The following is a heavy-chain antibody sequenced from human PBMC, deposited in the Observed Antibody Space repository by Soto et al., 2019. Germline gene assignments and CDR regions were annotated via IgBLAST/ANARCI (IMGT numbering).Heavy chain of an antibody. D-gene: IGHD3-3*01. J-gene: IGHJ6*02. CDR1: GFTFSTNA. CDR3: TTVLVDYFGVVTPNYGMDV. Sequence: EVQLLESGGGLVQPGGSLRLSCAASGFTFSTNAMSWVRQAPGKGLEWVSVISGSSGNTDYADSVKGRFTLSRDISKNTVSLQMNSLTAEDTAVYYCTTVLVDYFGVVTPNYGMDVWGQGTTVTVSS. V-gene: IGHV3-23*01. CDR2: ISGSSGNT.